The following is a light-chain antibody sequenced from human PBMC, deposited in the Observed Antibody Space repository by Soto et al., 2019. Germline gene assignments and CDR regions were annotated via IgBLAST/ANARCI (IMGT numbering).Light chain of an antibody. CDR3: QHASSFPLT. V-gene: IGKV1D-12*01. CDR2: TAS. Sequence: DIQMTQSPSSLSASGGDRFTITCRASQGVGSWLAWYQQKPGKAPKPLIYTASTLQSGVPSRFRGSGSGTDFTLTISSLQPEDFATYYCQHASSFPLTFGGGTKVDIK. J-gene: IGKJ4*01. CDR1: QGVGSW.